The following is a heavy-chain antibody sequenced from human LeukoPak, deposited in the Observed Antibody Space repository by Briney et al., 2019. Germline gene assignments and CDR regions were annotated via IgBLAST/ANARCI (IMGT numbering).Heavy chain of an antibody. J-gene: IGHJ4*02. V-gene: IGHV3-7*01. CDR1: GFTFSIYW. Sequence: PGGSLRLSCAASGFTFSIYWMSWVRHARGKGLEWVANIKQDGSEKYHVDSVKGRFTISRDNAKNSLYLQMDSLRAEHPAVYYWGRSGMITLGGVIVPTGGVDYWGQGTLVTVSS. CDR3: GRSGMITLGGVIVPTGGVDY. D-gene: IGHD3-16*02. CDR2: IKQDGSEK.